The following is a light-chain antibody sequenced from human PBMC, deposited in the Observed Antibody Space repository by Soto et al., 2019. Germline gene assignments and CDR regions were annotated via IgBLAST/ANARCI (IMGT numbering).Light chain of an antibody. CDR2: DVS. V-gene: IGLV2-14*01. CDR3: SSYTSSSTVYV. CDR1: SSDVGGYNY. J-gene: IGLJ1*01. Sequence: QSVLTQPASVSGSPGQSITISCTGTSSDVGGYNYVSWYQQHLGKAPKLMIYDVSNRPSGVSNRFSGSKSGNTASLTISGLQAEDEADYYCSSYTSSSTVYVFGTGTKVTVL.